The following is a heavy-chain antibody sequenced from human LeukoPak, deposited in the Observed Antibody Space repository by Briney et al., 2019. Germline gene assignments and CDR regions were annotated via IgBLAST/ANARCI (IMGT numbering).Heavy chain of an antibody. V-gene: IGHV4-59*01. CDR3: ARAKTNSSSWYFDY. J-gene: IGHJ4*02. Sequence: PSETLSLTCAVYGGSFSGYYWSWIRQPPGKGLEWIGYIYYSGSTNYNPSLKSRVTISVDTSKNQFSLKLSSVTAADTAVYYCARAKTNSSSWYFDYWGQGTLVTVSS. D-gene: IGHD6-13*01. CDR1: GGSFSGYY. CDR2: IYYSGST.